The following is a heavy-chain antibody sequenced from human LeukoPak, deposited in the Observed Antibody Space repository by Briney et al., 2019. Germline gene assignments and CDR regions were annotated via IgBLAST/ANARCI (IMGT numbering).Heavy chain of an antibody. Sequence: PSETLSLTCTVSGGSISYSNSYWGWIRQPPGKGLEWIGNIYFSGSTYYKQSLKSRVTISVDTSKNQFSLKLSSVTAADTAVYYCARGPLDYYDSSGYYYDFDYWGQGTLVTVSS. CDR1: GGSISYSNSY. J-gene: IGHJ4*02. CDR2: IYFSGST. CDR3: ARGPLDYYDSSGYYYDFDY. V-gene: IGHV4-39*07. D-gene: IGHD3-22*01.